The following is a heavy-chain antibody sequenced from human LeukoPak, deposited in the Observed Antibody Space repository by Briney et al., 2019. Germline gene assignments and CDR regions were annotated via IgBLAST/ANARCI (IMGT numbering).Heavy chain of an antibody. CDR2: FDPEDGEA. V-gene: IGHV1-24*01. D-gene: IGHD3-22*01. Sequence: GASVKVSCKVSGYTLTELSMHWVRQAPGKGIEWMGCFDPEDGEAIYAQKFQGRVTMTEDTSTDTAYMELSSLRSEDTAVYYCATRVVEVITTGPQTEADYWGQGTLVTVSS. J-gene: IGHJ4*02. CDR1: GYTLTELS. CDR3: ATRVVEVITTGPQTEADY.